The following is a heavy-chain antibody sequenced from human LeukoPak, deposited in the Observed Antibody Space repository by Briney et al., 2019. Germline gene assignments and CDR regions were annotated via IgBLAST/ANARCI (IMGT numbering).Heavy chain of an antibody. D-gene: IGHD3-10*01. CDR3: ARAQTYYGSGSYLY. Sequence: GGSLRLSCAASGFTFSRYSMNWVRQAPGKGLEWVSYISSSSSTVYYADSLKGRFTISRDNAKNSLYLQMNSLRDEDTAVYYCARAQTYYGSGSYLYWGQGTLVTVSS. J-gene: IGHJ4*02. V-gene: IGHV3-48*02. CDR1: GFTFSRYS. CDR2: ISSSSSTV.